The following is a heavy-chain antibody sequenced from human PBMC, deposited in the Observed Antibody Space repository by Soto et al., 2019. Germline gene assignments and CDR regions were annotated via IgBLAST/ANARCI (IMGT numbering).Heavy chain of an antibody. Sequence: QVQLEESGGGVVQPGTSLRLSCVASGFTFSSYGMHWVRQAPGKGLEWVAVIPNTENKKYYADSVKGRFTISRDNSQNTLFLQMDSLMSEDTAVYYCARTGGGRARGALDIWGQGKMVTVS. CDR1: GFTFSSYG. D-gene: IGHD1-1*01. CDR2: IPNTENKK. J-gene: IGHJ3*02. CDR3: ARTGGGRARGALDI. V-gene: IGHV3-30-3*01.